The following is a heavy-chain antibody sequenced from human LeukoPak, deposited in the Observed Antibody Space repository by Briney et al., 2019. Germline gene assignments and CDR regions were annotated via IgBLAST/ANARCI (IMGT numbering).Heavy chain of an antibody. CDR3: AKDREYQLLPGNWFDP. Sequence: GGSLRLSCAASGFTFSSYAMSWVRQAPGKGLEWVSAISGSGGSTYYADSVKGRFTISRDNSKNTLYLQMNSLRAEDTAVYYCAKDREYQLLPGNWFDPWGQGTLVTVSS. J-gene: IGHJ5*02. D-gene: IGHD2-2*01. V-gene: IGHV3-23*01. CDR1: GFTFSSYA. CDR2: ISGSGGST.